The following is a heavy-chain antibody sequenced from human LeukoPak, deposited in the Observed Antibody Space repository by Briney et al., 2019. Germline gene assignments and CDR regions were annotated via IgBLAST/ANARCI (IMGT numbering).Heavy chain of an antibody. CDR3: ARQSTRSYLSAFDY. Sequence: SETLSLTCTVSGGSISSCYWSWIRQPPGKGLEWIGYIYYSGSTNYNPSLRSRVTISVDTSKNQFSLKLSSVTAADTAVYYCARQSTRSYLSAFDYWGQGTLVTVSS. CDR2: IYYSGST. D-gene: IGHD1-26*01. J-gene: IGHJ4*02. V-gene: IGHV4-59*08. CDR1: GGSISSCY.